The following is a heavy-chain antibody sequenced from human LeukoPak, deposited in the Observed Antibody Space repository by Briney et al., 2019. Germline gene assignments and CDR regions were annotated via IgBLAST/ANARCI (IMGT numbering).Heavy chain of an antibody. D-gene: IGHD3-3*01. CDR3: AKRGYYDFWSGPTDDY. Sequence: PGGSLRLSCAASGFTFSSYAMSWVRQAPGKGLEWVSAISGSGGSTYYADSVKGRFTISRDNSKNTLYLQMNSLRAEDTAVYYCAKRGYYDFWSGPTDDYWGQGTLVTFSS. V-gene: IGHV3-23*01. J-gene: IGHJ4*02. CDR1: GFTFSSYA. CDR2: ISGSGGST.